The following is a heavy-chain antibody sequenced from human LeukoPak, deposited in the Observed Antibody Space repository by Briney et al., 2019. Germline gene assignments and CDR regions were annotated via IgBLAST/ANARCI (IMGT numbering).Heavy chain of an antibody. J-gene: IGHJ4*02. D-gene: IGHD4-17*01. Sequence: GASVKVSCKASGYTFTNSHTNWVREAPGQGREWMGIINPSGGSTTNAQKFQGSVIMTRDMSTSTVYMELSSLRSEDTAVYFCARYGHSPFFDYWGQGTLVIVSS. V-gene: IGHV1-46*01. CDR3: ARYGHSPFFDY. CDR1: GYTFTNSH. CDR2: INPSGGST.